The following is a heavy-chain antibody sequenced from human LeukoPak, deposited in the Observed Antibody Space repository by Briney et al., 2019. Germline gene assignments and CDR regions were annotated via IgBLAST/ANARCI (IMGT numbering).Heavy chain of an antibody. CDR1: GGSFSGYY. V-gene: IGHV4-34*01. D-gene: IGHD3-10*01. J-gene: IGHJ4*02. CDR3: AAELLGYAERTDY. Sequence: SETLSLTCAVYGGSFSGYYWSWIRQPPGKGLEWIGEINHSGSTNYNPSLKSRVTISVDTSKNQFSLKLSSVTAADTAVYCCAAELLGYAERTDYWGQGTLVTVSS. CDR2: INHSGST.